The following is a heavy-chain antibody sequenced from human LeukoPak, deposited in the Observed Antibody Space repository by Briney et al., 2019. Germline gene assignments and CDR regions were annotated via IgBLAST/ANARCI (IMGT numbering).Heavy chain of an antibody. CDR2: IYYSGST. CDR3: ARLRDGYNFRGSFDY. D-gene: IGHD5-24*01. CDR1: GGSISSHY. V-gene: IGHV4-59*11. J-gene: IGHJ4*02. Sequence: PSETLSLTCTVSGGSISSHYWSWIRQPPGKGLECIGYIYYSGSTNYNPSLKSRVTISVDTSKNQFSLKLSSVTAADTAVYYCARLRDGYNFRGSFDYWGQGTLVTVSS.